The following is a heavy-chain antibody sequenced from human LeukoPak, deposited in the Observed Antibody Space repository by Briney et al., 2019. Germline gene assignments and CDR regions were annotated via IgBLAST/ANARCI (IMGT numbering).Heavy chain of an antibody. D-gene: IGHD6-19*01. V-gene: IGHV4-39*07. J-gene: IGHJ4*02. CDR3: ARASAGHYYFDY. CDR2: IYYSGST. Sequence: SETLSLTCTVSGGSISSSSYYWGWIRQPPGKGLEWIGSIYYSGSTYYNPSLKSRVTISVDTSKNQFSLKLSSVTAADTAVYYCARASAGHYYFDYWGQGTLVTVSS. CDR1: GGSISSSSYY.